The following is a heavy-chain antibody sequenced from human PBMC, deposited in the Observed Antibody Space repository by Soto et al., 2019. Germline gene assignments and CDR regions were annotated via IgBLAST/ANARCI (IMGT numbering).Heavy chain of an antibody. D-gene: IGHD2-8*01. CDR1: GFTFSSYG. CDR3: AKGGEGAPLPGRMVYAIANYYYYGMDV. V-gene: IGHV3-30*18. Sequence: GGSLRLSCAASGFTFSSYGMHWVRQAPGKGLEWVAVISYDGSNKYYADSVKGRFTISRDNSKNTLYLQMNSLRAEDTAVYYCAKGGEGAPLPGRMVYAIANYYYYGMDVWGQGTTVTVSS. CDR2: ISYDGSNK. J-gene: IGHJ6*02.